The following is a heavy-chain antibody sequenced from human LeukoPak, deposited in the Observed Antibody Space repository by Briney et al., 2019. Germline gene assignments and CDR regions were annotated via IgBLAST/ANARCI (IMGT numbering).Heavy chain of an antibody. CDR1: GGSISSSSYY. J-gene: IGHJ4*02. D-gene: IGHD5-18*01. CDR3: ARDGDVDTAMVSPLC. Sequence: PSETLSLTCTVSGGSISSSSYYWGWIRQPPGKGLEWIGSIYYSGSTYYNPSLKSRVTISVDTSKNQFSLKLSSVTAADTAVYYCARDGDVDTAMVSPLCWGQGTLVTVSS. CDR2: IYYSGST. V-gene: IGHV4-39*07.